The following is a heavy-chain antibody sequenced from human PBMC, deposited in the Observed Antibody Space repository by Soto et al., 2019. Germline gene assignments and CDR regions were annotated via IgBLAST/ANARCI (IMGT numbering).Heavy chain of an antibody. V-gene: IGHV3-7*05. Sequence: GGSLRLSCAASGFTFSTYWMNWVRQAPGKGLEWVANIKQDGSEKYYVDSVKGRFTISRDNAKNSLYLQMNSLRAEDTAVYYCARDHHRYSGYDYVDYWGQGTLVTVSS. CDR2: IKQDGSEK. D-gene: IGHD5-12*01. CDR3: ARDHHRYSGYDYVDY. CDR1: GFTFSTYW. J-gene: IGHJ4*02.